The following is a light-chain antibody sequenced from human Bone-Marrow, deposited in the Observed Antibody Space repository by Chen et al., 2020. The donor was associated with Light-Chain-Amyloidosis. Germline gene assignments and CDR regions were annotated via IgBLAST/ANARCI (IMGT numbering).Light chain of an antibody. J-gene: IGKJ4*01. Sequence: DIVLTQSPLALPVTPGEPASISCRSSQSLLHSNGHTYLDWYLQKPGQSPQVLIYLGSERASGVPDRCSGSGSGTDFTLKISRVEAEDVGVYYCMQALQTPLTFGEGTKVEIK. CDR1: QSLLHSNGHTY. CDR2: LGS. V-gene: IGKV2-28*01. CDR3: MQALQTPLT.